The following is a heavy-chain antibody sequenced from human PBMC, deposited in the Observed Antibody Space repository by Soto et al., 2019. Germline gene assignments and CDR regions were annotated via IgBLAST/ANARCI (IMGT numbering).Heavy chain of an antibody. Sequence: PVGSLRLSCAASGFTFSSYAMSWVRQAPGKGLEWVSAISGSGGSTYYADSVKGRFTISRDNSKNTLYLQMNSLRAEDTAVYYCAKVYSSGWYLNAYYYGMDVWGQGTTVTVSS. CDR2: ISGSGGST. D-gene: IGHD6-19*01. V-gene: IGHV3-23*01. J-gene: IGHJ6*02. CDR3: AKVYSSGWYLNAYYYGMDV. CDR1: GFTFSSYA.